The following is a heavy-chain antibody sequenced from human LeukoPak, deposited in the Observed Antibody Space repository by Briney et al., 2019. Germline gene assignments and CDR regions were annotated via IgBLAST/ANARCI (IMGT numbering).Heavy chain of an antibody. Sequence: QPGGSLRLSCAASGFRVSGYDLNWIRQAPGKGLEWIAYISISGSNIHYADSVRGRFTISGDNANNSLYLQLSSLRVEDTAVYYCARGTGAFDIWGQGTVVTVSS. CDR3: ARGTGAFDI. V-gene: IGHV3-11*04. CDR2: ISISGSNI. D-gene: IGHD2-8*02. J-gene: IGHJ3*02. CDR1: GFRVSGYD.